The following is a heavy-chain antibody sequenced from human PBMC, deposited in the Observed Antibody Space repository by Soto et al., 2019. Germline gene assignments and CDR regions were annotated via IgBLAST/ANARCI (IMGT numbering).Heavy chain of an antibody. CDR2: ISGYNGHT. J-gene: IGHJ6*02. CDR1: GYTFTTYG. CDR3: AREGEMPYYYYGLDV. V-gene: IGHV1-18*01. D-gene: IGHD3-16*01. Sequence: QVQLVQSGAEVRKPGASVKVSCKASGYTFTTYGITWVRQAPGQGLEWMGWISGYNGHTKYAQKFQGRVTMTTDTSTSPVYIDLRSLRSDDTAVYYCAREGEMPYYYYGLDVWGQGTTVTVAS.